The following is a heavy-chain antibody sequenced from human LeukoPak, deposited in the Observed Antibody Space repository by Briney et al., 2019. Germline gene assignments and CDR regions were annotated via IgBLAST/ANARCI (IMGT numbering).Heavy chain of an antibody. CDR2: IFYSGST. CDR3: ARRWIQLWLLSPPSSGPHDY. V-gene: IGHV4-39*07. Sequence: SETLSLTCTVSGGSLSTSNYYWGWIRQPPGKGLEGIGNIFYSGSTYYSPSLRSRVTISLDTSRNQFSLKLNSVTAADTAVYYCARRWIQLWLLSPPSSGPHDYWGQGTLVTVSS. CDR1: GGSLSTSNYY. D-gene: IGHD5-18*01. J-gene: IGHJ4*02.